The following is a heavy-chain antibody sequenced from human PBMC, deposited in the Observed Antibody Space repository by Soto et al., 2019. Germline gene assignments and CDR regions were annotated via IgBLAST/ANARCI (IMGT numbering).Heavy chain of an antibody. V-gene: IGHV1-69*18. CDR3: ARVVMTTVPASFYYGLDV. CDR1: GGTFSTYG. J-gene: IGHJ6*02. Sequence: QVQLVQSGAEVRKPGSSVTVSCKASGGTFSTYGITWVRQAPGQGLEWMGNIIPLIGTANYAQRFRGRVTLTAAESTTTAYMDLTSLRSADTAVYYCARVVMTTVPASFYYGLDVWGQGTTVTVSS. CDR2: IIPLIGTA. D-gene: IGHD4-4*01.